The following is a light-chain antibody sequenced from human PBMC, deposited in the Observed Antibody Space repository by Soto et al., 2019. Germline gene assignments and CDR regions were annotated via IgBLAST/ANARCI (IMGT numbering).Light chain of an antibody. J-gene: IGKJ4*01. V-gene: IGKV1-9*01. CDR3: QQLYSYPLT. CDR1: QGITSY. Sequence: IQVTQSPSSLSASVGDRVTITCRASQGITSYLAWYQQKPGKAPKLLIYAASALQTGVSSRLSGSGYGTDFALTISNLQPEDFATYFCQQLYSYPLTFGGGTKVDIK. CDR2: AAS.